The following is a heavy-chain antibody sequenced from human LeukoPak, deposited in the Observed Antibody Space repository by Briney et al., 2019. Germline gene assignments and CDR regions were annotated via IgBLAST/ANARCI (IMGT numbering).Heavy chain of an antibody. D-gene: IGHD1-26*01. J-gene: IGHJ2*01. CDR3: AKGALGAAYWYFDV. CDR1: GFSFSSYA. CDR2: STGGST. Sequence: GGSLRLSCAASGFSFSSYAMSWVRQAPGTGLEWVSASTGGSTYYPDSVKGRFTVSRDNSKNTLYLQLNSLRAEDTAVYYCAKGALGAAYWYFDVWGRGTLVSVSS. V-gene: IGHV3-23*01.